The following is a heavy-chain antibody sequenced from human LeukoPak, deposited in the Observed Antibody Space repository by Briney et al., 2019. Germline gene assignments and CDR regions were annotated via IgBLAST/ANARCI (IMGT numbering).Heavy chain of an antibody. CDR1: GFTFSSYA. CDR2: ISYDGSNK. D-gene: IGHD5-24*01. Sequence: GGSLRLSCAASGFTFSSYAMHWVRQAPGKGLEWVAVISYDGSNKYYADSVKGRFTISRDNSKNTLYLQMNSLRAEDTAVYYCARDFREIDYYYYGMDVWGQGTTVTVSS. J-gene: IGHJ6*02. CDR3: ARDFREIDYYYYGMDV. V-gene: IGHV3-30-3*01.